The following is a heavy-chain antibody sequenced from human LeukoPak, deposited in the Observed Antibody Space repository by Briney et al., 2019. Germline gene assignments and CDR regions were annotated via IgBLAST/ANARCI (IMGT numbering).Heavy chain of an antibody. D-gene: IGHD2-2*01. CDR2: INPSGGST. CDR1: GYTFTSYY. V-gene: IGHV1-46*01. CDR3: ARATYSQVVPAAGSYYYYGMDV. Sequence: ASVKASCKASGYTFTSYYMHWVRQAPGQGLEWMGIINPSGGSTSYAQKFQGRVTMTRDTSTSTVYMELSSLRSEDTAVYYCARATYSQVVPAAGSYYYYGMDVWGQGTTVTVSS. J-gene: IGHJ6*02.